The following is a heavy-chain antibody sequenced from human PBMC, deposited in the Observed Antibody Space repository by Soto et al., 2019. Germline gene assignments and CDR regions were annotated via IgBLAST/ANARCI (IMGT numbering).Heavy chain of an antibody. J-gene: IGHJ3*01. V-gene: IGHV1-69*01. CDR1: GGSFGSSA. CDR3: ARLRRDWGDAFDL. Sequence: QVQLVQSGADVKKPGSSVKVSCKTSGGSFGSSAISWVRQAPAQGLEWMGEIIPVFDKANYAQNFQSRVTITADELTGTVFMELSSLRSEDTAVYLCARLRRDWGDAFDLWGLGTFVTVSS. D-gene: IGHD3-16*01. CDR2: IIPVFDKA.